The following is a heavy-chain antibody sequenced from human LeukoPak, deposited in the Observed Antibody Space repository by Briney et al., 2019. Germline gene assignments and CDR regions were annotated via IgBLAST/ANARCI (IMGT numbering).Heavy chain of an antibody. D-gene: IGHD3-22*01. J-gene: IGHJ4*02. CDR2: ISSSSSYI. V-gene: IGHV3-21*01. CDR3: ARDVRRYSSGLYYFDY. CDR1: GFTFSNYS. Sequence: GGSLRLSCAASGFTFSNYSMNWVRQAPGKGLEWVSSISSSSSYIYYADSVKGRFTISRDNAKNSLYLQMNSLRAEDTAVYYCARDVRRYSSGLYYFDYWGQGILVTVSS.